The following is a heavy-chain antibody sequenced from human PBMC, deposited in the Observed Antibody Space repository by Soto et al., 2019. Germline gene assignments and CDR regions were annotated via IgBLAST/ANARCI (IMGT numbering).Heavy chain of an antibody. D-gene: IGHD2-15*01. Sequence: PGGSLRLSCAASGFTFSNAWMSWVRQAPGKGLEWVGRIKSKTDGGTTDYAAPVKGRFTISRDDSKNTLYLQMNSLKTEDTAVYYCTTDIYCSGGSCYSDIDHAFDIWGQGTMVTVSS. J-gene: IGHJ3*02. V-gene: IGHV3-15*01. CDR2: IKSKTDGGTT. CDR1: GFTFSNAW. CDR3: TTDIYCSGGSCYSDIDHAFDI.